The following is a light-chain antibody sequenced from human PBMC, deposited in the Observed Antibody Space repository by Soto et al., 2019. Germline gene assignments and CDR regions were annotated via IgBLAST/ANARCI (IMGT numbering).Light chain of an antibody. J-gene: IGKJ1*01. Sequence: NVLTQSPGTLSLSPGERATLSCRASQSLSGNYLAWYQQKPGQAPRVLIYRASIRATGISDRFSGSGSGKDFTLTISRLEPEDFAVYYWQHYCASPWTFGQGTKVEIK. V-gene: IGKV3-20*01. CDR1: QSLSGNY. CDR2: RAS. CDR3: QHYCASPWT.